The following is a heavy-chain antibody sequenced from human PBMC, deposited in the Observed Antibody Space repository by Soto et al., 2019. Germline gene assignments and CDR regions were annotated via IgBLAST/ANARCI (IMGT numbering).Heavy chain of an antibody. D-gene: IGHD3-10*01. CDR1: GFTFSSYV. V-gene: IGHV3-30*18. CDR2: ISYDGRNK. Sequence: QVQLVEYGGGVVQPGRSLRLSCAASGFTFSSYVMHWVRQAPGKGLEWVAVISYDGRNKYYADAVKGRFTFSRDNCKNTLYLPMNSLSAEDTAVYYCAKDPMKWFGELLSDNWGQGTLVTVSS. J-gene: IGHJ4*02. CDR3: AKDPMKWFGELLSDN.